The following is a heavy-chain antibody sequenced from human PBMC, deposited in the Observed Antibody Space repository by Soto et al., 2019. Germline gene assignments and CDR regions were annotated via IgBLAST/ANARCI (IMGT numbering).Heavy chain of an antibody. V-gene: IGHV3-23*01. Sequence: GGSLRLSCAASGFTFSSYSMSWVRQAPGKGLEWVSAISGSGGSTYYADSVKGPFTSSRVNSKNTLYLQMNSLRAEDTAVYYCAKDQQWELSTSYYYYGMDVWGQGTTVTVSS. CDR3: AKDQQWELSTSYYYYGMDV. CDR2: ISGSGGST. J-gene: IGHJ6*02. D-gene: IGHD1-26*01. CDR1: GFTFSSYS.